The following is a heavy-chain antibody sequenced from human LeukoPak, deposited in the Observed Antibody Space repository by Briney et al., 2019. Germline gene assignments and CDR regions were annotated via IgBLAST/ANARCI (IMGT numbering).Heavy chain of an antibody. Sequence: ASVKVSCKASGYTFTSYAMNWVRQAPGQGLEWMGWINPNSGGTNYAQKFQGRVTMTRDTSISTAYMELSRLRSDDTAVYYCARVLYYDYVWGSLTLYYWGQGTLVTVSS. CDR3: ARVLYYDYVWGSLTLYY. CDR1: GYTFTSYA. J-gene: IGHJ4*02. CDR2: INPNSGGT. D-gene: IGHD3-16*01. V-gene: IGHV1-2*02.